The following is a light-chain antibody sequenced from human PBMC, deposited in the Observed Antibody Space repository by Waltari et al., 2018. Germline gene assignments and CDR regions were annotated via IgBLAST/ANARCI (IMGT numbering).Light chain of an antibody. V-gene: IGKV3-11*01. CDR2: DAS. J-gene: IGKJ4*01. Sequence: EIVLTQSPGTLSLSPGERAALSCRASQNINPFLPWYQQKPGQAPRLLIYDASNRATGVPVRFSGGGSGTDFTLTISSLEPEDFAVYYCQQRAVWPPNFGGGTKVEIK. CDR1: QNINPF. CDR3: QQRAVWPPN.